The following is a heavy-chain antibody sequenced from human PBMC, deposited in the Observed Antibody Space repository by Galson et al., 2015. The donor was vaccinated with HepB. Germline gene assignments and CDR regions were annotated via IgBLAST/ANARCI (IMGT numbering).Heavy chain of an antibody. J-gene: IGHJ4*02. CDR1: GFTFSSYE. CDR3: ARVHYGSGGEFDY. Sequence: SLRLSCAASGFTFSSYEMNWVRQAPGKGLEWVSYISSSGSTIYYADSVKGRFTISRDNAKNSLYLQMNSLRAEDTAVYYCARVHYGSGGEFDYWGQGTLVTVSS. D-gene: IGHD3-10*01. CDR2: ISSSGSTI. V-gene: IGHV3-48*03.